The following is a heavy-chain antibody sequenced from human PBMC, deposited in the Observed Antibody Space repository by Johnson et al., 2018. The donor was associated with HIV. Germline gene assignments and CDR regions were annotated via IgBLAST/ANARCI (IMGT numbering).Heavy chain of an antibody. CDR3: SRDQGLIVTDAFDI. CDR1: GFPFDDYG. Sequence: LVESGGGVVRPGGSLRVSCAASGFPFDDYGMNWVRQAPGKGLAWASGINWTGDSTGYADSVKGRFTFSRANAKNSLYLQMNSLRAEDTALYYCSRDQGLIVTDAFDIWGQGTMVTVSS. CDR2: INWTGDST. D-gene: IGHD1-26*01. J-gene: IGHJ3*02. V-gene: IGHV3-20*04.